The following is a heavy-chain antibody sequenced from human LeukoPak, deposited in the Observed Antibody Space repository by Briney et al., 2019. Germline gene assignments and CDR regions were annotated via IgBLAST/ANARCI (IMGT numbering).Heavy chain of an antibody. V-gene: IGHV3-23*01. CDR2: ISGSGGGT. Sequence: GGSLRLSCAASGFTVSSNYMTWVRQVSGKGLEWVSGISGSGGGTYYAASVKGRFTISRDNSKDTLFLQMNSLRADDTALYYCARWSGDYKFDYWGQGTLVTVSS. J-gene: IGHJ4*02. CDR3: ARWSGDYKFDY. CDR1: GFTVSSNY. D-gene: IGHD3-3*01.